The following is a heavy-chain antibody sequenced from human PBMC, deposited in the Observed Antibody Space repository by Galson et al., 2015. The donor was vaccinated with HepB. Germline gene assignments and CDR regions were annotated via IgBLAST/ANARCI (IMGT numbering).Heavy chain of an antibody. J-gene: IGHJ4*02. D-gene: IGHD3-22*01. CDR2: INTNTGNP. Sequence: CKASGYIFNKYGMNWVRRAPGQGLEWMGWINTNTGNPTYAQGFTGRFVFSLDTSVSTAYLQISSLKAEDTAVYYCARGEGSGYYYVGYWGQGTLVTVSS. CDR3: ARGEGSGYYYVGY. V-gene: IGHV7-4-1*02. CDR1: GYIFNKYG.